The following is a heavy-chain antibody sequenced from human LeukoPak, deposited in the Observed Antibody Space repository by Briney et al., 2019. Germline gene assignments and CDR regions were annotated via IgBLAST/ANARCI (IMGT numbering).Heavy chain of an antibody. V-gene: IGHV1-18*01. CDR1: GYTFTSYG. CDR2: ISAYNGNT. D-gene: IGHD2-2*01. Sequence: ASVKVSCKASGYTFTSYGISWVRQAPGQGLEWMGWISAYNGNTNYAQKLQGRVTMTTDTSTRTAYMELRSLRSDDTAVYYCARDHCSSTSCPLNWFDPWGQGTLVTVSS. CDR3: ARDHCSSTSCPLNWFDP. J-gene: IGHJ5*02.